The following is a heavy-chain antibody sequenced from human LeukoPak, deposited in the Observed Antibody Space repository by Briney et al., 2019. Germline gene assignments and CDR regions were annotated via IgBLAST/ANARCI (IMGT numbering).Heavy chain of an antibody. D-gene: IGHD6-13*01. Sequence: GESLKISCQGFGYSFSNYWIGWVRQLPGEGLEWMGIIYPGDSDTTYNPPFRGQVTISTDKSINTAYLQWSSLKASDTAMYYCARHLIAASATDRSPFDIWGQGTMVTVSS. J-gene: IGHJ3*02. CDR2: IYPGDSDT. CDR1: GYSFSNYW. V-gene: IGHV5-51*01. CDR3: ARHLIAASATDRSPFDI.